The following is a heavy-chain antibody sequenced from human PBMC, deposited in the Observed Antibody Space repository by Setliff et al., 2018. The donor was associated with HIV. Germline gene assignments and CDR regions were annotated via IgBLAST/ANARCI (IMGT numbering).Heavy chain of an antibody. CDR1: GFTFSSYW. D-gene: IGHD2-2*01. V-gene: IGHV3-33*06. CDR2: IWYDGSNK. Sequence: PGGSLRLSCAASGFTFSSYWMSWVRQAPGKGLEWVAVIWYDGSNKYYADSVKGRFTISRDNSKNTLYLQMNSLRANDTAVYYCAKEDQRVTSVDYWGQGTPVTVSS. J-gene: IGHJ4*02. CDR3: AKEDQRVTSVDY.